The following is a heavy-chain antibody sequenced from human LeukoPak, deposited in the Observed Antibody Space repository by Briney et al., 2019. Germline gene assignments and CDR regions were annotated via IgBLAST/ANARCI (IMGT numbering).Heavy chain of an antibody. CDR1: GGSFSGYY. J-gene: IGHJ5*02. Sequence: SETLSLTCAVYGGSFSGYYWSWIRHPPGKGLEWIGEINHSGSTNYNPSLKSRVTISVDTSKNQFSLKLSSVTAADTAVCYCARGPQYDFWSGYDWFDPWGQGTLVTVSS. CDR2: INHSGST. CDR3: ARGPQYDFWSGYDWFDP. V-gene: IGHV4-34*01. D-gene: IGHD3-3*01.